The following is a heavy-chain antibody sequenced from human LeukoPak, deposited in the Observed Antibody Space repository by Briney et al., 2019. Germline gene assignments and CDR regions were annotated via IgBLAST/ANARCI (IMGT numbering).Heavy chain of an antibody. V-gene: IGHV3-53*01. J-gene: IGHJ4*02. D-gene: IGHD1-1*01. Sequence: PGGSLRLSCAASGFTVSSNYMSWVRQAPGKGLGWVSVIYSGGFTYYADSVKGRFTISRDNSKNTVYLQMNSLRAEDTAVYYCAKTGNPATGDYWGQGTLVTVSS. CDR2: IYSGGFT. CDR1: GFTVSSNY. CDR3: AKTGNPATGDY.